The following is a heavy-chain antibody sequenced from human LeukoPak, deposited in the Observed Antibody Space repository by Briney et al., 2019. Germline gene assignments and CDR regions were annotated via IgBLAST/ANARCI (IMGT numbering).Heavy chain of an antibody. V-gene: IGHV3-23*01. D-gene: IGHD6-19*01. J-gene: IGHJ4*02. CDR3: ASPLSAVAGAFDY. Sequence: SGGSLRLSCAASGFTFSAYGMSWVRQAPGQGLEWVSGISANGSITFYARSVRGRFTISRDNSKNTLYLQMNSLRAEDTAVYYCASPLSAVAGAFDYWGQGTLVTVSS. CDR2: ISANGSIT. CDR1: GFTFSAYG.